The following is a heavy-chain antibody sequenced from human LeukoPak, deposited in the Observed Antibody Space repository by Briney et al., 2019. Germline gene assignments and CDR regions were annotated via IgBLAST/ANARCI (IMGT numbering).Heavy chain of an antibody. V-gene: IGHV5-51*01. CDR2: IYPGDSDT. J-gene: IGHJ4*02. CDR1: GYICTSYW. CDR3: ARHHHYGDYGCFDY. D-gene: IGHD4-17*01. Sequence: GASLKISCKGSGYICTSYWIGWVRQLPGKGLEWMGIIYPGDSDTRYSPSFQGQVTISADKSIRTAYLQWSSLKASDPAIYYCARHHHYGDYGCFDYWGQGTLVTVSS.